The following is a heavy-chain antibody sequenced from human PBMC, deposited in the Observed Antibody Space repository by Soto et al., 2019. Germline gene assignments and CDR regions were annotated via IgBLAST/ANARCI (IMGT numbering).Heavy chain of an antibody. D-gene: IGHD2-8*02. J-gene: IGHJ4*02. CDR1: GDSISSNTYS. Sequence: PETLSLTCTVSGDSISSNTYSWGWIRQPPGKGLEYIGTIHFSGNTYYNPSLNSRVTISVDTSKNQFSLKLTSVTAADTAVYYCARDKITGLFDYWGQGTLVTVSS. CDR2: IHFSGNT. CDR3: ARDKITGLFDY. V-gene: IGHV4-39*02.